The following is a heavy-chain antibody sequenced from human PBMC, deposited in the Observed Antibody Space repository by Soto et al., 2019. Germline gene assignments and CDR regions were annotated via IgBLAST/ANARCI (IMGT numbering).Heavy chain of an antibody. V-gene: IGHV1-18*04. CDR3: ARDDFGDLWRSPDV. CDR2: ITDYNGST. Sequence: QVQLMQSGAEVKKSGASVKVSCKASGYTFINYGIIWVRQAPGQGLEWMGWITDYNGSTKYARKFQDRVTMTTDTSTSTAYMELRSLRSDATAVYFCARDDFGDLWRSPDVWGQGTMVTVSS. J-gene: IGHJ3*01. D-gene: IGHD4-17*01. CDR1: GYTFINYG.